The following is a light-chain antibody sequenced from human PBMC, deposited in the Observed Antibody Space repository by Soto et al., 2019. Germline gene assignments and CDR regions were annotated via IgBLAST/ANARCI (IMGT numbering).Light chain of an antibody. J-gene: IGKJ1*01. CDR1: QSISSW. V-gene: IGKV1-5*03. CDR2: EAS. Sequence: DIQMTQSPSTLSASVGDRVTITCRASQSISSWLAWYQQKPGKAPKLLIYEASSSQIGVPPRFSGSGFGTEFTLTISSLQPDDFATYYCQHYKESSTFDQGTRLEIK. CDR3: QHYKESST.